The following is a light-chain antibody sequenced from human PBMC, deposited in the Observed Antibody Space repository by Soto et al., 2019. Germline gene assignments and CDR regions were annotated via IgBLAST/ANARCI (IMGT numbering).Light chain of an antibody. CDR2: DAS. Sequence: EIVLTQSPATLSLSPGERATLSCRASQSVSAYLAWYQHKPGQAPRLLIYDASKSATGIPARLSGSGSGTVFSLTISSLEPEDFVVYYCEQRSNWPRWTFGKGTKVEV. J-gene: IGKJ1*01. V-gene: IGKV3-11*01. CDR1: QSVSAY. CDR3: EQRSNWPRWT.